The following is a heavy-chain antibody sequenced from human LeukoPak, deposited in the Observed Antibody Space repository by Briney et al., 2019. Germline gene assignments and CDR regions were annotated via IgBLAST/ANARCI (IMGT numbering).Heavy chain of an antibody. Sequence: SVKVSCKASGGTFSSYAISWVRQAPGQGLEWMGGIIPIFGTANYAQKFQGRVTITADESTSTAYMELSSLRSEDTAVYYCARGGPARYYDYVWGSYRYYYFDYWGQGTLVTVSS. CDR1: GGTFSSYA. D-gene: IGHD3-16*02. CDR2: IIPIFGTA. V-gene: IGHV1-69*13. J-gene: IGHJ4*02. CDR3: ARGGPARYYDYVWGSYRYYYFDY.